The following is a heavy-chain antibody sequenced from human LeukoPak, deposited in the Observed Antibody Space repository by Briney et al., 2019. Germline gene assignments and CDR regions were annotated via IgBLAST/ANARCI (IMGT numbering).Heavy chain of an antibody. CDR3: ARETAGGTWYFDY. Sequence: ASVKVSFKASGYTFTSYAMNWVRQAPGQGLEWMGWINTNTGGPNIAQKFQGRVTMARDTSISTVYMDLSRLRSDDTALYYCARETAGGTWYFDYWGQGTLVTVSS. D-gene: IGHD6-13*01. V-gene: IGHV1-2*02. J-gene: IGHJ4*02. CDR1: GYTFTSYA. CDR2: INTNTGGP.